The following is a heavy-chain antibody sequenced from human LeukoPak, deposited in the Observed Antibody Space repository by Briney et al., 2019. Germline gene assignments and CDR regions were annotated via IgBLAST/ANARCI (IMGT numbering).Heavy chain of an antibody. V-gene: IGHV4-31*03. CDR1: GGSISSGGYY. D-gene: IGHD3-22*01. Sequence: SETLSLTCTVSGGSISSGGYYWSWIRQHPGKGLEWVGYIYYSGSTYYNPSLKSRVTISVDTSKNQFSLKLSSVTAADTAVYYCAREVLDSSGHAADAFDIWGQGTMVTVSS. CDR2: IYYSGST. CDR3: AREVLDSSGHAADAFDI. J-gene: IGHJ3*02.